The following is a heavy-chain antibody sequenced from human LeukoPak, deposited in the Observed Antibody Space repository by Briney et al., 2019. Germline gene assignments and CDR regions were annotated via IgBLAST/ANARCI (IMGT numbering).Heavy chain of an antibody. V-gene: IGHV3-23*01. J-gene: IGHJ4*02. D-gene: IGHD3-10*01. CDR3: AKSVYGSGNY. CDR2: ISGGTT. Sequence: GGSLRLSCAASGFTISSYGMSWVRQAPGKGLEWVSSISGGTTYYADSVKGRFTISRDNSKSIMSLQMNSLRAEDTAVYYCAKSVYGSGNYWGQGTLVTVSS. CDR1: GFTISSYG.